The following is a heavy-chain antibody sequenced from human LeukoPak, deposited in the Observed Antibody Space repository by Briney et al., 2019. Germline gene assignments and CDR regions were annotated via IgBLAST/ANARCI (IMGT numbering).Heavy chain of an antibody. Sequence: GGSLRLSCAASGFTFNTYAMSWVRQAPGKGLEWVSSISGSGGSTFYADSVKGRFTISRDNSKNTLYLQMNSLRAEDTAVYYCAKDLSDSSRVPGDYWGQGTLVAVSS. CDR2: ISGSGGST. CDR1: GFTFNTYA. J-gene: IGHJ4*02. D-gene: IGHD6-13*01. V-gene: IGHV3-23*01. CDR3: AKDLSDSSRVPGDY.